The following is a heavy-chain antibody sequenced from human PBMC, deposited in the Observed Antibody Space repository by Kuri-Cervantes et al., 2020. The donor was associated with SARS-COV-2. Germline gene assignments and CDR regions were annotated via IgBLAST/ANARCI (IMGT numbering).Heavy chain of an antibody. J-gene: IGHJ4*02. V-gene: IGHV1-18*01. CDR2: ISAYNGNT. D-gene: IGHD2-21*01. CDR1: GYTFTSYG. Sequence: ASVKVSCKASGYTFTSYGISWVRQAPGQGLEWMGWISAYNGNTNYAQKLQGRVTMTTDTSTSTAYMELSSLRSEDTAVYYGATTYAYCGGDCSTFGYWGQGTLVTVSS. CDR3: ATTYAYCGGDCSTFGY.